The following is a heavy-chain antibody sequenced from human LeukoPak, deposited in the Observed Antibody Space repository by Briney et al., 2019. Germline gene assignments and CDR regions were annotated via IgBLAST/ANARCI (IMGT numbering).Heavy chain of an antibody. CDR1: GYMFSIYA. J-gene: IGHJ4*02. V-gene: IGHV3-30*04. D-gene: IGHD1-26*01. CDR2: LSSDGSYD. Sequence: PGGSLRLSCEGSGYMFSIYAMHWVRQSPGKGLEWVALLSSDGSYDQYLESVKGRFTISRDNSKNTLYLQMNSLRAEDTAVYYCAANHQGGSYPFDYWGQGTLVTVSS. CDR3: AANHQGGSYPFDY.